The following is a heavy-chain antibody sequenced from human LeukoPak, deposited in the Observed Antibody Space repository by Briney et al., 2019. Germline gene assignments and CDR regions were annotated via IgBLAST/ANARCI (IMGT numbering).Heavy chain of an antibody. CDR1: GGSFSGYY. D-gene: IGHD6-13*01. CDR2: INHSGST. J-gene: IGHJ4*02. V-gene: IGHV4-34*01. CDR3: ARGGVAAAESNDFDY. Sequence: SETLSLTCAVYGGSFSGYYWSWIRQPPGKGLEWIGEINHSGSTNYNPSLKSRVTISVDTSKNQFSLKLSSVTAADTAVYYCARGGVAAAESNDFDYWGQGTLVTVSS.